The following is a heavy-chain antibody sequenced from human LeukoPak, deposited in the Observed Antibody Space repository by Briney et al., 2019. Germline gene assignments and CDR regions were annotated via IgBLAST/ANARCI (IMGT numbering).Heavy chain of an antibody. D-gene: IGHD2-15*01. CDR2: ISRTSTTI. J-gene: IGHJ5*02. Sequence: GGSLRLSCAASGFSFSSYRMTWVRQAPGKGLEWVSYISRTSTTIYYADSVKGRFTISRDNAKNSLYLQMNSLRAEDTAVYYCAKGTILGCYPFYDRFDPWGQGTLVTVSS. CDR3: AKGTILGCYPFYDRFDP. V-gene: IGHV3-48*04. CDR1: GFSFSSYR.